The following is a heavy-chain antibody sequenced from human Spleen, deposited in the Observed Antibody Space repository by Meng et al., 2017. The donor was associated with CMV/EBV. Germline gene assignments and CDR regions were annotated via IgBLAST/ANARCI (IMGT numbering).Heavy chain of an antibody. CDR1: GFTFSEYY. J-gene: IGHJ6*02. Sequence: GESLKISCAASGFTFSEYYMSWIRQAPGKGLEWIAYITASGNMINQPDSVKGRFTISRDNANNSLYLQMNSLRAEDTAVYYCARDYRQGSSKYYYGMDVWGQGTTVTVS. D-gene: IGHD6-6*01. CDR2: ITASGNMI. V-gene: IGHV3-11*01. CDR3: ARDYRQGSSKYYYGMDV.